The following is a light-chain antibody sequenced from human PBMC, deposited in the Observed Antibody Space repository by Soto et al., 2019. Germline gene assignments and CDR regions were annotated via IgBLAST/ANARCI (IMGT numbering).Light chain of an antibody. Sequence: DIQVTQSPSTLSASVRDRVTINCRASQSINAWLAWYQQKSGKAPKVLIYKASSLESGVSSRFSGSGSGTEVTLTISSLQTDDFATYYCQQYGSNSPWTFGQGTKVEIK. J-gene: IGKJ1*01. CDR1: QSINAW. CDR2: KAS. CDR3: QQYGSNSPWT. V-gene: IGKV1-5*03.